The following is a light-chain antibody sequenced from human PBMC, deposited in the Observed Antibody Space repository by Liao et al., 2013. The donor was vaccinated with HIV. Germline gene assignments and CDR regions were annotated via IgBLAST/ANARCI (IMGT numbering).Light chain of an antibody. CDR1: KVGDKY. Sequence: SYDLTQPPSVSVSPGQTATITCSGDKVGDKYVSWNQQRPGQSPVLVIYQDTKRPSGIPERFSGSNSGNTATLTISGTQAMDEADYYCQAWDSSTAVFGGGTKLTVL. CDR3: QAWDSSTAV. J-gene: IGLJ2*01. V-gene: IGLV3-1*01. CDR2: QDT.